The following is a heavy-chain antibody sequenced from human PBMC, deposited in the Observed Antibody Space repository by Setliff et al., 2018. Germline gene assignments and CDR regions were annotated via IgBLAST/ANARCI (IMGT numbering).Heavy chain of an antibody. CDR3: ARGLGNYADY. Sequence: SETLSLTCTVSGGSISSHYWSWVRQPPGKGLEWIGSIYYSGNTNYNPSLKSRVTISVDTSKNQFSLKLSSVTAADTSVYYCARGLGNYADYWGQGTLVTVSS. CDR2: IYYSGNT. V-gene: IGHV4-59*11. J-gene: IGHJ4*02. D-gene: IGHD2-21*01. CDR1: GGSISSHY.